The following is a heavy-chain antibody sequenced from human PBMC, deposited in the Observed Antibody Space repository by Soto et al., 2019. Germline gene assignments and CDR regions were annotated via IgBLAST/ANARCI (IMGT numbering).Heavy chain of an antibody. V-gene: IGHV4-59*01. CDR1: GVSFSTYY. D-gene: IGHD2-15*01. Sequence: QVQLQESGPGLVKPSETLSLTCTVSGVSFSTYYWSWIRQAPGKGLEWIGYIYYSGSSNYNPSLKSRVTMSVDTSKNQLSLKLSSVTAADTAVYYFARDQGGPFDYWGQGTLVTVSS. J-gene: IGHJ4*02. CDR2: IYYSGSS. CDR3: ARDQGGPFDY.